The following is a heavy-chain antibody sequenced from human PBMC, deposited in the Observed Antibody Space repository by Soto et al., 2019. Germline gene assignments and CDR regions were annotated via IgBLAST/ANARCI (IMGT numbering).Heavy chain of an antibody. CDR3: ARDPYHVLMVNAANLYGMDV. CDR1: GYTFTTYD. Sequence: QVQLVQSGAEVKKPGASVKVSCKASGYTFTTYDISWVRQAPGQGLEWMGRISTYNGNTNYPQSLQGRLTMTTDTSTTTAYMEMRSLRSDDTAVYYCARDPYHVLMVNAANLYGMDVWGQGTTVIVSS. V-gene: IGHV1-18*01. D-gene: IGHD2-8*01. CDR2: ISTYNGNT. J-gene: IGHJ6*02.